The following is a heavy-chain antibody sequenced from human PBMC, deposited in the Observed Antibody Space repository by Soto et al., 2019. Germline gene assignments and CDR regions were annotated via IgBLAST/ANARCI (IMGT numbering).Heavy chain of an antibody. J-gene: IGHJ3*02. D-gene: IGHD3-10*01. CDR2: ISGSGGST. Sequence: GGSLRLSCAASGFTFSSYAMSWVRQAPGKGLEWVSAISGSGGSTYYADSVKGRFTISRDNSKNTLYLQMNSLRAEDTAVYYCAKDDLLWFGEFRDHDAFDIWGQGTMVTVSS. CDR1: GFTFSSYA. V-gene: IGHV3-23*01. CDR3: AKDDLLWFGEFRDHDAFDI.